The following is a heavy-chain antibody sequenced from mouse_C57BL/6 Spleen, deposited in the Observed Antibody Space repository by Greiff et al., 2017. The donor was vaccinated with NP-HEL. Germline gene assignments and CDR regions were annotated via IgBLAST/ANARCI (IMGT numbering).Heavy chain of an antibody. Sequence: EVNLVESGGGLVKPGGSLKLSCAASGFTFSDYGMHWVRQAPEKGLEWVAYISSGSSTIYYADTVKGRFTISRDNAKNTLFLQMTSLRSEDTAMYYCARNYGSPYYAMDYWGQGTSVTVSS. CDR2: ISSGSSTI. J-gene: IGHJ4*01. CDR3: ARNYGSPYYAMDY. CDR1: GFTFSDYG. V-gene: IGHV5-17*01. D-gene: IGHD1-1*01.